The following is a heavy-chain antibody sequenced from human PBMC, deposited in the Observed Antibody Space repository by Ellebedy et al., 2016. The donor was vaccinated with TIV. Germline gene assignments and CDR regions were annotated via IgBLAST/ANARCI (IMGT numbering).Heavy chain of an antibody. D-gene: IGHD4-17*01. V-gene: IGHV4-34*01. J-gene: IGHJ4*02. Sequence: SETLSLXCAVYGGSFSGYYWSWIRQPPGKGLEWIGEINHSGSTNYNPSLKSRVTISVDTSKNQFSLKLSSVTAADTAVYYCASGYGDYDYWGQGTLVTVSS. CDR2: INHSGST. CDR1: GGSFSGYY. CDR3: ASGYGDYDY.